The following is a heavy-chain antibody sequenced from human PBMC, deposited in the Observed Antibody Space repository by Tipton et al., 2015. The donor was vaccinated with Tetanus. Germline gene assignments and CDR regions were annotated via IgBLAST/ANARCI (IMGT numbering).Heavy chain of an antibody. CDR1: GYNFSRYS. V-gene: IGHV5-51*01. D-gene: IGHD3-3*01. CDR2: IDPRDSEA. Sequence: QSGAEVKKPGESLKISCQGSGYNFSRYSIGWVRQMPGKGLDWVGIIDPRDSEARYGPSFQGQVIISADKSISTTYLQWGSLRASDTAIYYCARRRSAVLSGAYHWYFDLWGRGTMVTVSS. J-gene: IGHJ2*01. CDR3: ARRRSAVLSGAYHWYFDL.